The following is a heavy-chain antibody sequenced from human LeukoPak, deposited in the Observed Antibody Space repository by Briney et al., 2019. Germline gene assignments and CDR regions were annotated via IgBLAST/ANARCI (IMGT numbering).Heavy chain of an antibody. CDR1: GFTHNIYA. CDR3: AKGRLDPNLVLDH. V-gene: IGHV3-23*01. CDR2: IRGTDGYT. J-gene: IGHJ4*02. Sequence: GGSLRLSCAASGFTHNIYAMSWIRQAPGKGLEWFSTIRGTDGYTYYADSVKGRFTISRDNSKNTLYLQMNSLRAEDTALYYCAKGRLDPNLVLDHWGQGTLVTVSS. D-gene: IGHD5-12*01.